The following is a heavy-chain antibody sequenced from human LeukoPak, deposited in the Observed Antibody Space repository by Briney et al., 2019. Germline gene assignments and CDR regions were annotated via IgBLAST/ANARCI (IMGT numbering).Heavy chain of an antibody. Sequence: VKVSCKASGYTFSDYYLHWVRQAPGHGLEWMGWINPHSGGTHYAQKFQGRVTMTRDTSISTAYMELSSLRSDDTAVHFCAREIVATIGGAFDIWGQGTMVTVSS. D-gene: IGHD5-12*01. CDR2: INPHSGGT. J-gene: IGHJ3*02. CDR1: GYTFSDYY. V-gene: IGHV1-2*02. CDR3: AREIVATIGGAFDI.